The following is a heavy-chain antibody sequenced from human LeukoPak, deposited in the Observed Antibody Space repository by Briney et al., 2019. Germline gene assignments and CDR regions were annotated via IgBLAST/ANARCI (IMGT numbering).Heavy chain of an antibody. CDR3: AKPRVPLRGGYYFDY. D-gene: IGHD1-1*01. V-gene: IGHV3-23*01. CDR2: ISGSGGST. J-gene: IGHJ4*02. Sequence: PGRSLRLSCAASGFTFSSYAMSWVRQAPGKGLEWVSAISGSGGSTYYADSVKGRFTISRDNSKNTLYLQMNSLRAEDTAVYYCAKPRVPLRGGYYFDYWGQGTLVTVSS. CDR1: GFTFSSYA.